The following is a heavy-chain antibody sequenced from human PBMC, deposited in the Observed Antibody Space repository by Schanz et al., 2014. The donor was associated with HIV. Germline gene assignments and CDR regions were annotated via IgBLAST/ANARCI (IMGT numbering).Heavy chain of an antibody. J-gene: IGHJ4*02. Sequence: QVQLVESGGGVVQPGRSLRLSCAASGFIFSTYAMHWVRQAPGEGLEWVAIVSYDGSNEYYADSVRGRFTASRDNSKNTLHLQMNSVRAEDTAVYYCARRSSDGGYYDNWGQGTLVTVSS. CDR1: GFIFSTYA. CDR2: VSYDGSNE. D-gene: IGHD2-15*01. CDR3: ARRSSDGGYYDN. V-gene: IGHV3-30-3*01.